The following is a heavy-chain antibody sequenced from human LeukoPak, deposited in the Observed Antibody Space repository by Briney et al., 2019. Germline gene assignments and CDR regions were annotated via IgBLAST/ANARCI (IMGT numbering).Heavy chain of an antibody. V-gene: IGHV3-30*02. CDR1: GFSFSSYG. J-gene: IGHJ4*02. CDR2: IRYDGSNK. D-gene: IGHD3-10*01. Sequence: GGSLRLSWAASGFSFSSYGMHWVRQAPGKGLEGVAFIRYDGSNKYYADSVKGRFTISRDNSKNTLYLQMNSLRAEDTALYYCAKLCNFVGSGRPYYVDYWGQGTLVTVSS. CDR3: AKLCNFVGSGRPYYVDY.